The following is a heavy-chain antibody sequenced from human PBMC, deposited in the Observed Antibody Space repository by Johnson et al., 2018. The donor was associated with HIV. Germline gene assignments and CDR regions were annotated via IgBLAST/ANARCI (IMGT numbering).Heavy chain of an antibody. Sequence: QVQLVESGGGVVQPGRSLRLSCVVSGFTFSSYGMHWVRQAPGKGLEWVAVIWYDGSNEYYADSVKGRFTISRDNSKNTLYLQMSSLRADDTAVYYCAKGQVARGPLDIWGQGTMVTVSS. CDR1: GFTFSSYG. J-gene: IGHJ3*02. CDR2: IWYDGSNE. D-gene: IGHD2-15*01. CDR3: AKGQVARGPLDI. V-gene: IGHV3-33*06.